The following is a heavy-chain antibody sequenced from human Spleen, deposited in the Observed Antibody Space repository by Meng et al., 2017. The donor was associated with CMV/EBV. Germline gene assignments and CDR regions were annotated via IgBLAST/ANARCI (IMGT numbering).Heavy chain of an antibody. CDR2: IYPGDSDT. J-gene: IGHJ6*02. D-gene: IGHD3-10*01. Sequence: YSSTNYWIGWVRQMPGKGLEWMGIIYPGDSDTIYSPSFQGQVIISADKSISTAYLQWSSLKASDTAMYYCARRLGSGTYRPGLMDVWGQGTTVTVSS. CDR1: YSSTNYW. CDR3: ARRLGSGTYRPGLMDV. V-gene: IGHV5-51*01.